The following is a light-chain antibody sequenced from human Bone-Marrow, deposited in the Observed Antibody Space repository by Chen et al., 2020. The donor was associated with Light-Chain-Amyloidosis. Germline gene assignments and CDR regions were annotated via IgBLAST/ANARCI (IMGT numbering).Light chain of an antibody. CDR2: DDT. CDR3: QVWDNSDDHPV. V-gene: IGLV3-21*02. Sequence: SYILTQPPSVSVAPGQTARITWGGDNIGSKSVHWYQQRPGQAPVLVVHDDTDRPSGIPERCSGSNSGNAATLTLTRVEAGDEAGYFCQVWDNSDDHPVFGGGTQLTVL. J-gene: IGLJ3*02. CDR1: NIGSKS.